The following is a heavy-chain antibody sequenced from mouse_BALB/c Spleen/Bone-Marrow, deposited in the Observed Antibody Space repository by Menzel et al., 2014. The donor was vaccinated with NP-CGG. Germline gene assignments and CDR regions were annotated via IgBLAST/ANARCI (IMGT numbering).Heavy chain of an antibody. CDR3: ARDYYGSSYWYFDV. V-gene: IGHV5-15*02. D-gene: IGHD1-1*01. J-gene: IGHJ1*01. CDR1: GFTSSDYG. CDR2: ISNLAYSI. Sequence: EVQRVESGGGLVQPGGSRKLSCAASGFTSSDYGMAWVRQAPGKGPEWVAFISNLAYSIYYADTVTGRFTISRENAKNTLYLEMSSLRSEDTAMYYCARDYYGSSYWYFDVWGAGTTVTVSS.